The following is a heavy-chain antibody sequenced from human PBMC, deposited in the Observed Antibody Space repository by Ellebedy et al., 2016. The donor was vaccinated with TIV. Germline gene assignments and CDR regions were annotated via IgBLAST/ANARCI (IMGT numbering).Heavy chain of an antibody. CDR1: GYTFTTYG. D-gene: IGHD3-22*01. J-gene: IGHJ6*02. CDR3: ARDLYTFYSDSSGYQRYYYGMDV. V-gene: IGHV1-18*01. Sequence: AASVKVSCMASGYTFTTYGISWVRQPPGQGLEWMGWISTYNDNTYHAQKVQGRVNMTTDTSTSTAYMELRSLRSDDTAVYYCARDLYTFYSDSSGYQRYYYGMDVWGQGTAVTVSS. CDR2: ISTYNDNT.